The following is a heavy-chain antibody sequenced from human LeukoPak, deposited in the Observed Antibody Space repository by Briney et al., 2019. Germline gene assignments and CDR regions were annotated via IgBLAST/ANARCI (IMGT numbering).Heavy chain of an antibody. CDR1: GFTFSSYE. J-gene: IGHJ5*02. D-gene: IGHD3-10*01. CDR2: ISSSGSTI. V-gene: IGHV3-48*03. Sequence: GGSLRLSCAASGFTFSSYEMNWVRQAPGKGLEWVSYISSSGSTIYYADSVKGRFTTSRDNAKNSLYLQMNSLRAEDTAVYYCARAIWFGEFLGFDPWGQGTLVTVSS. CDR3: ARAIWFGEFLGFDP.